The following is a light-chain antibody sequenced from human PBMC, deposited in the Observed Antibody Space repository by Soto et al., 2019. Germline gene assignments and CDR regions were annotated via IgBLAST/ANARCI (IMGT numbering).Light chain of an antibody. V-gene: IGKV1-5*01. Sequence: DIQMTQSPSTLSASVGDRVIITCRASQSISTSLAWYQQKPGKAPKLLIFDASSLESGVPPTFSGSGSGTEFTLTIISLQPDDCATYYCQQYNSFSLTFGQGTKVDNK. CDR1: QSISTS. CDR2: DAS. J-gene: IGKJ1*01. CDR3: QQYNSFSLT.